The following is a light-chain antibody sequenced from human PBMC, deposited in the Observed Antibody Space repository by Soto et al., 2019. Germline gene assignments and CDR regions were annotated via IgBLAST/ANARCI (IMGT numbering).Light chain of an antibody. J-gene: IGKJ1*01. CDR3: QQSYNSPWT. Sequence: DIQMTQSPSSLSASVGDRVTITCQASQDISTYLNWYQQKPGKVPKLLIYAASTLQSGVPSRFRGSGSGTDFTLTISSLQPEDFATYYCQQSYNSPWTFAQGTKVDIK. CDR1: QDISTY. V-gene: IGKV1-39*01. CDR2: AAS.